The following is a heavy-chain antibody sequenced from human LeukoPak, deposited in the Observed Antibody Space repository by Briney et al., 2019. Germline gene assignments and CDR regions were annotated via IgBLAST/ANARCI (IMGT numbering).Heavy chain of an antibody. CDR2: IIPILGIA. CDR3: AREGIVVVVAARFVYGMDV. Sequence: SVKVSCKASGGTFSSYAISWVRQAPGQGLEWMGRIIPILGIANYAQKFQGRVTITADNSTSTAYMELSSLRSEDTAVYYCAREGIVVVVAARFVYGMDVWGQGTTVTVSS. CDR1: GGTFSSYA. D-gene: IGHD2-15*01. J-gene: IGHJ6*02. V-gene: IGHV1-69*04.